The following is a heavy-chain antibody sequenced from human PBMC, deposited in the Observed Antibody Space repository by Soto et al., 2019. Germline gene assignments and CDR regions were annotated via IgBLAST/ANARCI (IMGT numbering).Heavy chain of an antibody. J-gene: IGHJ4*01. V-gene: IGHV3-15*07. D-gene: IGHD4-17*01. Sequence: PGGSLRLSCAASGFLCSNAWINWVRQAPGKGLEWVGRVKSKTDGGTTDFAAPVKGRFAISRDDSKNMVYLEMNSLKTEDTAIYYCTTDSYMTNIIVRFDYWGHGTLVTVSS. CDR1: GFLCSNAW. CDR2: VKSKTDGGTT. CDR3: TTDSYMTNIIVRFDY.